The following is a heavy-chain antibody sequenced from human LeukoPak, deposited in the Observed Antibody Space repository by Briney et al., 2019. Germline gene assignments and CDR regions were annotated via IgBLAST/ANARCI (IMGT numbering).Heavy chain of an antibody. Sequence: GGSLRLSCAASGFIVSSNYMSWVRQAPGKGLEWVSVIYSGGSTYYADSVKGRFTISRDNSKNTLYLQMNSLRAEDTAVYYCAKDPRYNWKPYTSFDYWGQGTLVTVSS. CDR2: IYSGGST. CDR1: GFIVSSNY. D-gene: IGHD1-20*01. CDR3: AKDPRYNWKPYTSFDY. V-gene: IGHV3-53*01. J-gene: IGHJ4*02.